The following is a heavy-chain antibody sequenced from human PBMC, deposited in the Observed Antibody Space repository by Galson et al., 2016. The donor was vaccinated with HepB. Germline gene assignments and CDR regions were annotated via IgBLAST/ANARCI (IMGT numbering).Heavy chain of an antibody. CDR3: ARGNYDFWSGFYMGENWFDP. CDR2: IHNNENT. J-gene: IGHJ5*02. CDR1: NGSISSFY. V-gene: IGHV4-59*01. D-gene: IGHD3-3*01. Sequence: SETLSLTCAVSNGSISSFYWSWLRQPPGKGLEWIGYIHNNENTNYNPSLKSRVTISVDTSKNQFSLKLSSMTAADTAVYYCARGNYDFWSGFYMGENWFDPWGQGTLVTVSS.